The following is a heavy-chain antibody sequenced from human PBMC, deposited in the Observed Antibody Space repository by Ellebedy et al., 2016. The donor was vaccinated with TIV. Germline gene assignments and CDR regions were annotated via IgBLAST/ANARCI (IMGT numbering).Heavy chain of an antibody. CDR2: ISSGGVRT. CDR3: AKDLNGIATAPFDY. Sequence: GESLKISCAASGFTFSDHYMDWVRQAPGKGLEWVSAISSGGVRTYYADSLKGRFAISRDDSKNTLYLQMNSLRVEDTAVYYCAKDLNGIATAPFDYWGQGSRVTVSS. J-gene: IGHJ4*02. CDR1: GFTFSDHY. D-gene: IGHD2-15*01. V-gene: IGHV3-23*01.